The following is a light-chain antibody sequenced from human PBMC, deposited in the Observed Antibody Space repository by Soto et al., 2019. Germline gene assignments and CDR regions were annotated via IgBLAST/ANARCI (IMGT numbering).Light chain of an antibody. Sequence: QSALTQPPSASGSPGQSVTISCTGTSSDVGGYNYVSWYQQHPGNAPKLMIYEVSNRPSGVPDRFSGSKSGNTASLTVSVLQAEDEAEYDYSSYACSNNFARVFGGGTKLTVL. CDR3: SSYACSNNFARV. J-gene: IGLJ2*01. CDR2: EVS. CDR1: SSDVGGYNY. V-gene: IGLV2-8*01.